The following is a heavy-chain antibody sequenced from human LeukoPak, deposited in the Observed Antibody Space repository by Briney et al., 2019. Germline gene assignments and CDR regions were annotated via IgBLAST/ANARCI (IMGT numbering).Heavy chain of an antibody. CDR2: ISPSGDRT. Sequence: GGSLRLSCAASGFTFSSYAMSWVRQAPGKGLEWVSFISPSGDRTSNADSVEGRFTISRDNTRNTLYLQMNSLRDEDTGVYYCAIIHGYYDGSGFWVQWGQGTLVTVSS. J-gene: IGHJ4*02. V-gene: IGHV3-23*01. CDR3: AIIHGYYDGSGFWVQ. CDR1: GFTFSSYA. D-gene: IGHD3-22*01.